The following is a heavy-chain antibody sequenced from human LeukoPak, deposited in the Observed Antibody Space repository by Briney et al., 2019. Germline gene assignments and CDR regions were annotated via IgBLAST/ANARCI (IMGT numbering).Heavy chain of an antibody. CDR2: INHSGST. CDR3: ARVFGGSFQLKYYFDY. D-gene: IGHD1-26*01. J-gene: IGHJ4*02. V-gene: IGHV4-34*01. Sequence: SETLSLTCAVYGGSFSGYYWSWIRQPPGKGLEWIGEINHSGSTNYNPSLKSRVTISVDTSKNQFSLKLSSVTAADTAVYYCARVFGGSFQLKYYFDYWGQGTLVTVSS. CDR1: GGSFSGYY.